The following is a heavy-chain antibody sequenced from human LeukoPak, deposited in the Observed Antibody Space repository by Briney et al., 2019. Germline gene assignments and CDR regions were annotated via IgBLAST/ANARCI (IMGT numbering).Heavy chain of an antibody. CDR2: IYPGDSDT. V-gene: IGHV5-51*01. J-gene: IGHJ4*02. D-gene: IGHD6-19*01. CDR3: ARSVAGTEDY. Sequence: GESLKISCKGSGYSLTSYWIGWVRQKPGKGLEWMGLIYPGDSDTRYSPSFPGQVTISADKSISTAYLQWSSLQASDTAMYYCARSVAGTEDYWGQGTLVTVSS. CDR1: GYSLTSYW.